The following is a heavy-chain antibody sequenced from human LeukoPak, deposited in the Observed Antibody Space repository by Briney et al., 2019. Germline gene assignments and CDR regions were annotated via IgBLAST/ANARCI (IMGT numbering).Heavy chain of an antibody. J-gene: IGHJ4*02. D-gene: IGHD3-22*01. CDR1: GYTFTGYY. CDR2: INPNSGGT. Sequence: GASVKVSCKASGYTFTGYYMHWVRQAPGQGLEWMGRINPNSGGTNYAQKFQGRVTMTRDTSISTAYMELSRLRSDDTAVYYCARVVLDHYYDSSGYLGTLDYWGQGTLVTVSS. CDR3: ARVVLDHYYDSSGYLGTLDY. V-gene: IGHV1-2*06.